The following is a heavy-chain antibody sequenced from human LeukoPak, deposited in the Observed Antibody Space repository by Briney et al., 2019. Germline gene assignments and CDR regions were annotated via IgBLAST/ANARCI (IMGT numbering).Heavy chain of an antibody. CDR1: GFTVSSNY. Sequence: GGSLRLSCAATGFTVSSNYMSWVRQAPGKGLEWVSVIYSGGSTYYADSVKGRFTISRDNSKNTLYLQMNSLRAEDTAVYYCARALVGATGYWGQGTLVTVSS. D-gene: IGHD1-26*01. V-gene: IGHV3-66*01. J-gene: IGHJ4*02. CDR3: ARALVGATGY. CDR2: IYSGGST.